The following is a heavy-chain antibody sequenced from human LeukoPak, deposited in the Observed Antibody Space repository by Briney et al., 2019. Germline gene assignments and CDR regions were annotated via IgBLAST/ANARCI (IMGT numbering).Heavy chain of an antibody. CDR3: ASGSGYSGGGYYYGMDV. CDR1: GGSISSDGYY. D-gene: IGHD3-22*01. J-gene: IGHJ6*02. Sequence: SETLSLTCTVSGGSISSDGYYWGWIRQPPGKGLEWIGSIYYSGSTYYNPSLKSRVTISVDTSKNQFSLKLSSVTAADTAVYYCASGSGYSGGGYYYGMDVWGQGTTVTVSS. CDR2: IYYSGST. V-gene: IGHV4-39*01.